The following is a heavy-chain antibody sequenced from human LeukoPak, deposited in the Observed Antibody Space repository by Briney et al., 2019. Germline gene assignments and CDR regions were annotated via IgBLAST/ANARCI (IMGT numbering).Heavy chain of an antibody. CDR1: GFTFSNYE. V-gene: IGHV3-48*03. D-gene: IGHD4-23*01. CDR2: ISISGTTR. J-gene: IGHJ4*02. CDR3: AKTVAASGPSDY. Sequence: PGGSLRLSCVVSGFTFSNYEMNWVRQAPGKRLEWVSYISISGTTRYYADSVKGRFTISRDNAKSSLYLQMNSLRADDTAVYYCAKTVAASGPSDYWGQGTLVTVSS.